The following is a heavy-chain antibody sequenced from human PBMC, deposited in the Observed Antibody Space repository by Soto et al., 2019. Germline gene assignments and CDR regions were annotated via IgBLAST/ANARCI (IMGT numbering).Heavy chain of an antibody. CDR1: GVSISNYY. CDR2: IDYSGNT. CDR3: RGARPSLQEFDY. D-gene: IGHD4-4*01. V-gene: IGHV4-59*01. Sequence: PSETLSLTCTVSGVSISNYYWNWFRQTPGKGLEWIGYIDYSGNTNYNPSLKSRVTISVDTSKNQVSLNVSSVTAADSAVYYCRGARPSLQEFDYWGQGTLVTVS. J-gene: IGHJ4*02.